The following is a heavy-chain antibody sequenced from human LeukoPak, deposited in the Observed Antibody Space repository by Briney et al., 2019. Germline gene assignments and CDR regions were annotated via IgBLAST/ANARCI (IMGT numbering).Heavy chain of an antibody. V-gene: IGHV3-30*15. J-gene: IGHJ4*02. CDR2: ISSGGTYE. Sequence: PGGSLRLSCAASGFTFSNYAMHWVRQAPGKGLEWVSLISSGGTYEYYADSVKGRFTISRDNSKNTLYLQLSSLRAEDTAVYYCARDSTYYYDSGSSGPHYFDNWGQGTLVTVPS. CDR3: ARDSTYYYDSGSSGPHYFDN. CDR1: GFTFSNYA. D-gene: IGHD3-10*01.